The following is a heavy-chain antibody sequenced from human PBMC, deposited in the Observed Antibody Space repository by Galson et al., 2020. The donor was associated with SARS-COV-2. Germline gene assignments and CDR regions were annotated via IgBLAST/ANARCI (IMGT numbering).Heavy chain of an antibody. Sequence: SETLSLTCTVSGGSISSYYWSWIRQPPGKGLEWIGYIYYSGSTNYNPSLKSRVTISVDTSKNQFSLKLSSVTAADTAVYYCAGGGNYYDSSGYSYPYYWGQGTLVTVSS. CDR3: AGGGNYYDSSGYSYPYY. J-gene: IGHJ4*02. CDR2: IYYSGST. CDR1: GGSISSYY. V-gene: IGHV4-59*13. D-gene: IGHD3-22*01.